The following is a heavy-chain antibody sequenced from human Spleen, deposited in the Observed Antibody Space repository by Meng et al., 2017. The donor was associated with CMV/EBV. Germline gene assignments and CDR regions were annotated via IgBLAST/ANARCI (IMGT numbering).Heavy chain of an antibody. Sequence: SETLSLTCTVSGGSISSYYWSWIRQPPGKGLEWIGYIYYSGSTNYNPSLKSRVTISVGTSKNQFSLKLSSVTAADTAVYYCARFRGGTSPLDYWGQGTLVTVSS. J-gene: IGHJ4*02. CDR1: GGSISSYY. V-gene: IGHV4-59*01. CDR2: IYYSGST. D-gene: IGHD3-10*01. CDR3: ARFRGGTSPLDY.